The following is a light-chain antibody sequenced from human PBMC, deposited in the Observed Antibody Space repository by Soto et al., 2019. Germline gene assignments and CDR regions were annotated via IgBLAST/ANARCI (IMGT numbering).Light chain of an antibody. J-gene: IGKJ4*01. CDR3: QQYNNWTTPLT. CDR1: QSVSSN. Sequence: EIVMTQSPATLSVSPGERATLSCRASQSVSSNLAWYQQKPGQAPRLLIYGAFTSATGIPARFSGSGSGTEFTLTVSRLQSEDLAVYYCQQYNNWTTPLTFGGGTKVEIK. CDR2: GAF. V-gene: IGKV3-15*01.